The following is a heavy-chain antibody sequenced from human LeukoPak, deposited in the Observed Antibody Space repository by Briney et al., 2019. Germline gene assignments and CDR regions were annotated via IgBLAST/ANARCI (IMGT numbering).Heavy chain of an antibody. V-gene: IGHV4-59*01. CDR1: GGSISSYY. CDR3: ASWSSSWAYYYYYGMDV. CDR2: IYYSGST. D-gene: IGHD6-13*01. Sequence: SETLSLTCTVSGGSISSYYWSWLRQPPGKGLEWIGYIYYSGSTNYNPSLKSRVTISVDTSKNQFSLKLSSVTAADTAVYYCASWSSSWAYYYYYGMDVWGQGTTVTVSS. J-gene: IGHJ6*02.